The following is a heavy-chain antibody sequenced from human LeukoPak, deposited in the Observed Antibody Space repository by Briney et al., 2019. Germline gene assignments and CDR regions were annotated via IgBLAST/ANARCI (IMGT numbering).Heavy chain of an antibody. CDR3: ARTRGSSGLTYYYYGMDV. D-gene: IGHD6-19*01. CDR2: IYPGDSDT. J-gene: IGHJ6*04. CDR1: GCSFTSYW. Sequence: GESLKISCKGSGCSFTSYWIGWVRQMPGKGLEWMGIIYPGDSDTRYSPSFQGQVTISADKSISTAYLQWSSLKASDTAMYYCARTRGSSGLTYYYYGMDVWGKGTTVTVSS. V-gene: IGHV5-51*01.